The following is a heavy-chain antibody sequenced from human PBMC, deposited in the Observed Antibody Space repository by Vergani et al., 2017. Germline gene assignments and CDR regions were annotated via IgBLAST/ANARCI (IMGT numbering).Heavy chain of an antibody. J-gene: IGHJ5*02. Sequence: QLQLQQSGPGLVKPSETLSLTCSVSGGSMSGYYWSWIRQPPGKELEWIGYMYHSGSTNYNPSLKTRVTISVDTSKNQFSLTLTSVTAADTAVYYCASDTHSGQRADRWGQGILVTVTS. CDR2: MYHSGST. V-gene: IGHV4-59*01. CDR3: ASDTHSGQRADR. D-gene: IGHD6-19*01. CDR1: GGSMSGYY.